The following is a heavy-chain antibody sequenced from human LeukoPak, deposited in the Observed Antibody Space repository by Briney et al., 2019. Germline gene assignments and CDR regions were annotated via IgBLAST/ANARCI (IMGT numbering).Heavy chain of an antibody. CDR2: IQGKAYGGAT. CDR1: GFTFGDYA. CDR3: TRGPHPRCSSSGCYLDY. Sequence: GGSLRLSCTTSGFTFGDYAMSWVRQAPGKGLEWVGFIQGKAYGGATEYAASVKGRFSTSRDDSKSIANLQMNNLKTEAPAVYYCTRGPHPRCSSSGCYLDYWGQGTLVTVSS. V-gene: IGHV3-49*04. D-gene: IGHD2-2*01. J-gene: IGHJ4*02.